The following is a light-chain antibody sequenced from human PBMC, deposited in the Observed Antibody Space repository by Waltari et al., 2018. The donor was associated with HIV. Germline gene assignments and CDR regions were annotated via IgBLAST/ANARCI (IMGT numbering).Light chain of an antibody. CDR1: SSNIGAAPD. V-gene: IGLV1-40*01. CDR2: GDN. Sequence: QSVLTPPPSVSGAPGQRPALSCTGSSSNIGAAPDVHWYQQSAGAAPKLLIYGDNNRPAGVPDRFSGSKSCTSASLAITGLQAEDAADYYCQSYDSSLVFGGGTKLTV. CDR3: QSYDSSLV. J-gene: IGLJ2*01.